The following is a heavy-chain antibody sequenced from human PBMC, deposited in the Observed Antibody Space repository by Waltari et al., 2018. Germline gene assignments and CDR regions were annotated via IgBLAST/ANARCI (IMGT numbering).Heavy chain of an antibody. J-gene: IGHJ1*01. CDR3: ARSSLAAANIAEYFEF. D-gene: IGHD6-13*01. Sequence: QVTLKESGPALVKPTQTLTLTCTFSGFPLSTSGMRVSWIRQPPGKALEWLARIDWDDDKYYSTSLKSRLTISKDTSKNQVVLTMTNMDPVDTATYYCARSSLAAANIAEYFEFWGQGALVTVSS. CDR1: GFPLSTSGMR. CDR2: IDWDDDK. V-gene: IGHV2-70*04.